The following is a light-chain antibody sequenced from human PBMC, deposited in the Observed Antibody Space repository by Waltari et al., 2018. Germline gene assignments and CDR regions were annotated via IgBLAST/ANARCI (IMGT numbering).Light chain of an antibody. CDR2: AAS. CDR1: QSISSY. Sequence: DIQMTQSPSSLSASVGDRVTITCRASQSISSYLNWYQQKPGKAPKLLIYAASSLQSGVPSRFSGSGSGTDVTLTISSLQPEDFATYYYQQSYSTLWTFGPGTKVDIK. V-gene: IGKV1-39*01. CDR3: QQSYSTLWT. J-gene: IGKJ3*01.